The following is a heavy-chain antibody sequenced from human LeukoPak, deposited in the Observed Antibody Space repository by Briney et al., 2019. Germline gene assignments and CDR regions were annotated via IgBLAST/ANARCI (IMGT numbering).Heavy chain of an antibody. J-gene: IGHJ5*01. D-gene: IGHD5-12*01. CDR2: VYYGRTT. CDR3: VRHDGRGGATMGAFDS. Sequence: SETLSLTCTVSAASFISSSHHWGWIRQSLGKGLEWIGTVYYGRTTYYNPSHDGRVTISLDTSANHFSLQLNSVTAADTAVYYCVRHDGRGGATMGAFDSWGQGSLVTVSS. V-gene: IGHV4-39*01. CDR1: AASFISSSHH.